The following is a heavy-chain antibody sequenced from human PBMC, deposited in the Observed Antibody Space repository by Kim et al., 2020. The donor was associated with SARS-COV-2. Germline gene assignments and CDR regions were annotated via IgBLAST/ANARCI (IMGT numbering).Heavy chain of an antibody. Sequence: ASVKVSCKASGYTFTGYYMHWVRQAPGQGLEWMGWINPNSGGTNYAQKFQGRVTMTRETSISTAYMELSRLRSDDTAVYYCARDRSVMDAFGIWGQGTMVTVSS. CDR1: GYTFTGYY. J-gene: IGHJ3*02. CDR3: ARDRSVMDAFGI. V-gene: IGHV1-2*02. D-gene: IGHD2-21*01. CDR2: INPNSGGT.